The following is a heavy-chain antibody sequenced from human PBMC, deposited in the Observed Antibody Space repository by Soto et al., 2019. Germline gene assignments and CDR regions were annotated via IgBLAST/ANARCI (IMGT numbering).Heavy chain of an antibody. CDR3: GGGGCDGGSSSTLVGLRYGMDV. D-gene: IGHD2-15*01. CDR1: GFTFSNYV. CDR2: ISYDGNNK. V-gene: IGHV3-30-3*01. Sequence: QVQLVESGGGVVQPGRSLRLSCAASGFTFSNYVMYWVRQAPGKGLEWVAVISYDGNNKYYADSVKGRFTISRDNSKNTRYLQMNGRRGEDTVVYYCGGGGCDGGSSSTLVGLRYGMDVWGQGTTVTVSS. J-gene: IGHJ6*02.